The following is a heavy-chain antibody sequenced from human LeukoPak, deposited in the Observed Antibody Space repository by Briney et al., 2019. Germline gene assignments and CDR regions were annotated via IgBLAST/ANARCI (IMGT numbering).Heavy chain of an antibody. D-gene: IGHD3/OR15-3a*01. V-gene: IGHV3-30-3*01. CDR2: ISYDGSNK. J-gene: IGHJ4*02. Sequence: GGSLRLSCAASGFTFSSYAMHWVRQAPGKGLEWVAVISYDGSNKYYADSVKGRFTISRDNSKNTLYLQMNSLRAEDTAVYYCARAPLDRESGSYWGQGTLVTVSS. CDR3: ARAPLDRESGSY. CDR1: GFTFSSYA.